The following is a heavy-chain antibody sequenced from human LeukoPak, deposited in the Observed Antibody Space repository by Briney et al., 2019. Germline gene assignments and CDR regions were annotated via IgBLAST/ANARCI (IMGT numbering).Heavy chain of an antibody. D-gene: IGHD3-3*01. V-gene: IGHV4-59*02. Sequence: SQTLSLTCTVSGGSVSDYYWGWIRQPPGKGLEFIGYIFYSGSTNYNPSLKSRVTISVDTSKNHFSLKLSSVTAADTAVYYCARDFRGGYDFWSGYYTPYYFDYWGQGTLVTVSP. CDR1: GGSVSDYY. CDR3: ARDFRGGYDFWSGYYTPYYFDY. CDR2: IFYSGST. J-gene: IGHJ4*02.